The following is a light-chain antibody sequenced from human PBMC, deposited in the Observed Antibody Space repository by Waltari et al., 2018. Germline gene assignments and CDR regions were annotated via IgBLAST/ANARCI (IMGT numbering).Light chain of an antibody. CDR2: GAS. V-gene: IGKV3-15*01. Sequence: EIVMTQSPATLSVSPGERATLSCRASQSVSSNLAWYQQKPGQAPRLLIYGASTRATGIPARFSGSGSGTEFTLTISSLQSEDFAVYYCQQYNNWPADPAKTFGGGTKVEIK. J-gene: IGKJ4*01. CDR3: QQYNNWPADPAKT. CDR1: QSVSSN.